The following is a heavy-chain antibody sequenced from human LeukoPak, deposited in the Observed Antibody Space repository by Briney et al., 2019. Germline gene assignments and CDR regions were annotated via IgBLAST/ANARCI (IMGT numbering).Heavy chain of an antibody. CDR1: GFTFSSYA. V-gene: IGHV3-23*01. CDR2: ISGSGGST. CDR3: ASQSGYYYYYMDV. J-gene: IGHJ6*03. Sequence: GGSLRLSCAASGFTFSSYAMSWVRQAPGKGLKWVSAISGSGGSTYYADSVKGRLTISRDNSKNTLYLQMNSLRAEDTAVYYCASQSGYYYYYMDVWGKGTTVTVSS. D-gene: IGHD1-26*01.